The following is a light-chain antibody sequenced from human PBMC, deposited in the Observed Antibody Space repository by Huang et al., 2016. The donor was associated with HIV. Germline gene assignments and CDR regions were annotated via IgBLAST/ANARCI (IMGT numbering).Light chain of an antibody. CDR3: QQYNNWLVIT. J-gene: IGKJ5*01. CDR1: QSVSSN. Sequence: EIVMTQSPATLSVSPGERATLSCRASQSVSSNLAWYQQKPGQAPRLLIYGASTRATGIPARFSGSGSGTEFTRTISSLQSEDFAVYYCQQYNNWLVITFGQGTRLEIK. CDR2: GAS. V-gene: IGKV3-15*01.